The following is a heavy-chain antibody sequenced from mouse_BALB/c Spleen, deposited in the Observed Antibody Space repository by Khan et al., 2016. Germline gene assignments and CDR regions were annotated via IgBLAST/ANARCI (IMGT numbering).Heavy chain of an antibody. Sequence: QVQLQQPGTELVKPGASVKLSCKASGYTFTSYFIHWVKQRPGQGLEWIGEIVPSNGRSNYNEIFKNKATLTVDKSSSTAYMQLSSLTSEDSAVYYCARAYFYGSSYFAVWGAGTTVTVSS. D-gene: IGHD1-1*01. CDR2: IVPSNGRS. CDR3: ARAYFYGSSYFAV. V-gene: IGHV1S81*02. CDR1: GYTFTSYF. J-gene: IGHJ1*01.